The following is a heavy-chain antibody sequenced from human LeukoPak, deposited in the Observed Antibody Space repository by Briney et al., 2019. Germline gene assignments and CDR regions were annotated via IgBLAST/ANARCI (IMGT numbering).Heavy chain of an antibody. D-gene: IGHD6-13*01. V-gene: IGHV3-30*02. Sequence: PGGSLRLSCAASGFTFSSYGMHWVRQAPGKGLEWVAFIQYNGSNKYYADSVKGRFTISRDNSKNTLYLQMNSLRAEDTTVYYCAKGFGIAAVDYWGQGTLVTVSS. CDR1: GFTFSSYG. CDR2: IQYNGSNK. CDR3: AKGFGIAAVDY. J-gene: IGHJ4*02.